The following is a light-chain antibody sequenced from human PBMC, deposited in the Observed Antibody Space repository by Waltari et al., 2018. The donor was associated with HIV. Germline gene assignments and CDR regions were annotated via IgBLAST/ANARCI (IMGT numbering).Light chain of an antibody. CDR1: SSDVGGYNC. CDR3: CSYAGSYTLV. J-gene: IGLJ3*02. V-gene: IGLV2-11*01. Sequence: QSALTQPRSVSGSPGQSVTISCTGTSSDVGGYNCVSWYQHPPARAPKPIISDVSKRPSGIPDRFSGSTSGNTASLTSSGLQAEDEADYYCCSYAGSYTLVFGGGTKLTVL. CDR2: DVS.